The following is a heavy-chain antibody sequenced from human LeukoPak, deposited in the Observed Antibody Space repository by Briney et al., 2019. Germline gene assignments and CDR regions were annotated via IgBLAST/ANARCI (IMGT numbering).Heavy chain of an antibody. CDR2: INHSGST. D-gene: IGHD3-10*01. Sequence: SEPLSLTCAVYSGSFSGYYWSWIRQSPGKGLEWIGEINHSGSTNYNPSLKSRVTISIDTSKNQLSLKLRSVTAADSAVYFCARRGFPTSFSLWGQGTLVTVSS. V-gene: IGHV4-34*01. CDR1: SGSFSGYY. CDR3: ARRGFPTSFSL. J-gene: IGHJ4*02.